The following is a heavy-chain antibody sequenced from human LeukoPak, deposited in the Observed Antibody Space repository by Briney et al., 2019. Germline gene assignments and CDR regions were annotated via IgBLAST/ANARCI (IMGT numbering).Heavy chain of an antibody. Sequence: ASVKVSRKASGYTFTSYGISWVRQAPGQGLEWMGWISAYNGNTNYAQKLQGRVTMTTDTSTSTAYMELRSLRSDDTAVYYCARQLGGKLGYSSENWFDPWGQGTLVTVSS. D-gene: IGHD6-19*01. J-gene: IGHJ5*02. CDR1: GYTFTSYG. V-gene: IGHV1-18*01. CDR2: ISAYNGNT. CDR3: ARQLGGKLGYSSENWFDP.